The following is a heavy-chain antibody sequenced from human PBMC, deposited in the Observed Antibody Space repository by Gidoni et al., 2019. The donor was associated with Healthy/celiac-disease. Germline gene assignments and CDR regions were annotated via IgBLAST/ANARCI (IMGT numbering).Heavy chain of an antibody. CDR2: ISGRGGST. Sequence: EVQLLESGGGLVQPGGSLRLSCAASGLTVSSDAMSWVRQAPGKGLEWVSAISGRGGSTYYADSVKGRFTISRDNSKNTLYLQMNSLRAEDTAVYYCAKDRYCSSTSCRSLLYYYGMDVWGQGTTVTVSS. CDR1: GLTVSSDA. CDR3: AKDRYCSSTSCRSLLYYYGMDV. V-gene: IGHV3-23*01. J-gene: IGHJ6*02. D-gene: IGHD2-2*01.